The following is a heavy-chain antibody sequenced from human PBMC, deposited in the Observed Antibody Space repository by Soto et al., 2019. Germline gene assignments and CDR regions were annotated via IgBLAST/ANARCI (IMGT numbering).Heavy chain of an antibody. J-gene: IGHJ4*02. CDR3: ARRGHTNGGYYFDS. D-gene: IGHD3-16*01. Sequence: GESLKISCMSSGYSFTTYWIGWVRQMPGKGLEWMGIIYPDDSDTRYSPSFQGQVTISADKSINTAYLQWSSLKASDTAMYYCARRGHTNGGYYFDSWGQGTLVTVSS. CDR2: IYPDDSDT. CDR1: GYSFTTYW. V-gene: IGHV5-51*01.